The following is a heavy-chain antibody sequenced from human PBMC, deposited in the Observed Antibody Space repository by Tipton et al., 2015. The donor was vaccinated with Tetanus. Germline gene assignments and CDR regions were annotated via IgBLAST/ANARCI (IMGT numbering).Heavy chain of an antibody. V-gene: IGHV3-33*01. D-gene: IGHD2-15*01. J-gene: IGHJ6*02. CDR3: ARVRGGFYYYYGMDV. CDR1: GFTFSSYG. CDR2: IWYDGSNK. Sequence: SLRLSCAASGFTFSSYGMHWVRQAPGKGLEWVAVIWYDGSNKYYADSVKGRFTISRDNSKNTLYLQMNGLRAEDTAVYYCARVRGGFYYYYGMDVWGQGTTVTVSS.